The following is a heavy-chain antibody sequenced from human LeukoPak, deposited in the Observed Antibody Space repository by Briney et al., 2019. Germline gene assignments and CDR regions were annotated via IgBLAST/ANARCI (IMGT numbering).Heavy chain of an antibody. CDR2: MKEDGSEI. Sequence: QPGGSLRLSCAASGFTFNTYWMSWGRQAPGKGLEWVANMKEDGSEIYYVYAVRGRFSISRDNAKNSLYLQMNRLRDEDTAVYFCVRGGYYFDYWGQGTLVTVSS. CDR1: GFTFNTYW. V-gene: IGHV3-7*01. CDR3: VRGGYYFDY. J-gene: IGHJ4*02.